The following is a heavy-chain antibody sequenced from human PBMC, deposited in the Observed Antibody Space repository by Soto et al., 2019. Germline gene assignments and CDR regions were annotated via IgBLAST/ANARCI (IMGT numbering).Heavy chain of an antibody. CDR2: IYHSGST. CDR1: GGSISSYS. Sequence: SETLSLTCTVSGGSISSYSWTWIRQPPGKGLEWIGYIYHSGSTYYNPSLKRRVTISLDRSKNHFSLKLSSVTAADTAVYYCARVPEYWGQGILVTVSS. CDR3: ARVPEY. J-gene: IGHJ4*02. V-gene: IGHV4-30-2*01. D-gene: IGHD2-2*01.